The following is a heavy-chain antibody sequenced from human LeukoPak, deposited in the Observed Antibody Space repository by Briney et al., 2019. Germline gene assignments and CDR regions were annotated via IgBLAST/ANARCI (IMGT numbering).Heavy chain of an antibody. D-gene: IGHD3-22*01. CDR3: ARHTLYDSSGYYYDIRYYFDY. CDR2: IYTTGST. CDR1: GGSISSGRYS. J-gene: IGHJ4*02. V-gene: IGHV4-61*02. Sequence: PSQTLSLTCTVSGGSISSGRYSWSWIRQPAGEGLEWIGRIYTTGSTNYNPSLKSRVTISVDTSKNQFSLKLSSVTAADTAVYYCARHTLYDSSGYYYDIRYYFDYWGQGALVTVSS.